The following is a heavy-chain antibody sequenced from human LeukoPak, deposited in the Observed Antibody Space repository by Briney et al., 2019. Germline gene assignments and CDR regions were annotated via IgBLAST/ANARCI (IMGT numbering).Heavy chain of an antibody. J-gene: IGHJ4*02. D-gene: IGHD3-22*01. V-gene: IGHV4-4*02. CDR2: IYHSGST. Sequence: SETLSLTCAVSGGSISSSNWWSWVRPPPGKGLEWIGEIYHSGSTNYNPSLKSRVTISVDKSKNQFSLKLSSVTAADTAAYYCATHDSSGYYSPFDYWGQGTLVTVSS. CDR1: GGSISSSNW. CDR3: ATHDSSGYYSPFDY.